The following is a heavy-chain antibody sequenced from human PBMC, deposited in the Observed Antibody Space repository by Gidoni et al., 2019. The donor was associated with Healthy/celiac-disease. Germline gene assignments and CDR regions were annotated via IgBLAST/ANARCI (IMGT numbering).Heavy chain of an antibody. CDR3: ARRVRGVIIRGGYFDY. D-gene: IGHD3-10*01. Sequence: QVQLQLRGVGLLKPAATTTLTRAVYGGAFRCYYRSWIRQPPGKGLEWIGEINHSGSTKCGPSLKGRVTISVDSSKNQFSPKLSSVTAADAAVYYCARRVRGVIIRGGYFDYWGQGTLVTVSS. CDR2: INHSGST. V-gene: IGHV4-34*01. CDR1: GGAFRCYY. J-gene: IGHJ4*02.